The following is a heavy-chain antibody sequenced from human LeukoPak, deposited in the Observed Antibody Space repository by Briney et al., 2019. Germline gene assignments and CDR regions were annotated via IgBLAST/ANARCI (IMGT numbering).Heavy chain of an antibody. D-gene: IGHD4-11*01. CDR1: GFMFSAHA. Sequence: PGGSLRLSCTASGFMFSAHALTWVRQAPGKGLEYLSGISGSGGVTYYAGSVKGRFTISRDKSKNTLYLQMNSLRADDTAVYYCAKGTDYSFYFDYWGQGTLVTVSS. J-gene: IGHJ4*02. CDR3: AKGTDYSFYFDY. V-gene: IGHV3-23*01. CDR2: ISGSGGVT.